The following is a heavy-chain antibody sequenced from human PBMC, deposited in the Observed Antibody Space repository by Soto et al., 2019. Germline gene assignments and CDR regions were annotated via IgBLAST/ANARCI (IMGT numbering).Heavy chain of an antibody. CDR1: GFTFSSYG. V-gene: IGHV3-64*01. J-gene: IGHJ4*02. Sequence: PGGSLRLSCAASGFTFSSYGMHWVRQAPGKGLEYVSAISSNGGSTYYANSVKGRFTISRDNSKNMLYLQMGSLRAEDMAVYYCARQWLDSYYFDYWGQGTLVTVSS. D-gene: IGHD6-19*01. CDR2: ISSNGGST. CDR3: ARQWLDSYYFDY.